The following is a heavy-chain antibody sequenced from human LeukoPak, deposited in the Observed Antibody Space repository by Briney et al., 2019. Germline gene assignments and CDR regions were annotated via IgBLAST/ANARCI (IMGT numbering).Heavy chain of an antibody. V-gene: IGHV3-23*01. Sequence: GGSLRLSCAASGFTFKNYAMSWVRQAPGKGLEWVSGISGGGGSTYYADSVKGRFTISRDNAKNSLYLQMNSLRAEDTAVYYCAREGYSYGFDYWGQGTLVTVSS. CDR1: GFTFKNYA. J-gene: IGHJ4*02. CDR2: ISGGGGST. CDR3: AREGYSYGFDY. D-gene: IGHD5-18*01.